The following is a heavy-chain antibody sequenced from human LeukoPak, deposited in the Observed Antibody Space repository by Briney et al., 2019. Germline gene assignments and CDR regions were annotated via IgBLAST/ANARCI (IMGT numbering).Heavy chain of an antibody. V-gene: IGHV4-39*01. D-gene: IGHD6-6*01. CDR3: ARQPYSISSSGPRDY. CDR1: GGSISSSSYY. J-gene: IGHJ4*02. Sequence: SDTLSLTCTVSGGSISSSSYYWGWIRQPPGKGLEWIGSIYYSGSTYYNPSLKSRVTISVDTSNNQFSLKLSSVTAADTAVYYCARQPYSISSSGPRDYWGQGTLVTVSS. CDR2: IYYSGST.